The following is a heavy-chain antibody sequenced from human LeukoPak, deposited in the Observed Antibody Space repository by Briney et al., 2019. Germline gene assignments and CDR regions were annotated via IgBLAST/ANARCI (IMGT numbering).Heavy chain of an antibody. CDR2: INPSGGST. CDR1: GYTFTSYY. J-gene: IGHJ5*02. Sequence: ASVKVSCKASGYTFTSYYMHWVRPAPGQGLEWVGIINPSGGSTSYAQKFQGRVTMTRDMSTSTVYMELRSLRSDDTAVYYCARGVTMALGSFDPWGQGTLVTVSS. V-gene: IGHV1-46*01. CDR3: ARGVTMALGSFDP. D-gene: IGHD3-10*01.